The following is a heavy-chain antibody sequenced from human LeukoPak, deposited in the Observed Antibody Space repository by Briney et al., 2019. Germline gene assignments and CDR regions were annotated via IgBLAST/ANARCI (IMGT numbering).Heavy chain of an antibody. Sequence: TGGSLRLPCAASGFTFSSYWMSGFRQRLGKGLEWVANIKKDGSEKYYVDSVKGRFTISRDNAKNSLSLQMNSLRVEDTAVYYCARAGSGYRDYWGQGTLVTVSS. J-gene: IGHJ4*02. D-gene: IGHD3-3*01. CDR3: ARAGSGYRDY. CDR1: GFTFSSYW. CDR2: IKKDGSEK. V-gene: IGHV3-7*01.